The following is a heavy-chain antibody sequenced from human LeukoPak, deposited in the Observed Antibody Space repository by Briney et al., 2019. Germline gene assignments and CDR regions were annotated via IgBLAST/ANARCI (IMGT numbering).Heavy chain of an antibody. V-gene: IGHV3-66*04. CDR3: ARLFRDHGFDY. J-gene: IGHJ4*02. Sequence: PGWSLRLSCAASGFTVSSNYMSVVRQAAGKGLEWVTVIYTGGNTYDADSVKGRFTISRDKSKNMLYLQMNSLRAEDTAVYYCARLFRDHGFDYWGQGTLVTVSS. D-gene: IGHD1-14*01. CDR1: GFTVSSNY. CDR2: IYTGGNT.